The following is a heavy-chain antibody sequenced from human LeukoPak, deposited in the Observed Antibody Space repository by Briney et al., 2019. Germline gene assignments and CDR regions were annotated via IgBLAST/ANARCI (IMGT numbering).Heavy chain of an antibody. CDR2: IYYSGST. V-gene: IGHV4-59*01. D-gene: IGHD3-10*01. Sequence: EASETLSLTCTVSGGSISSYYWSWIRQPPGKGLEWIGYIYYSGSTNYNPSLESRVTISVDTSKNQFSLKLSSVTAADTAVYYCARGEYYGSGSSAPFLYYYGMDVWGQGTTVTVSS. CDR3: ARGEYYGSGSSAPFLYYYGMDV. J-gene: IGHJ6*02. CDR1: GGSISSYY.